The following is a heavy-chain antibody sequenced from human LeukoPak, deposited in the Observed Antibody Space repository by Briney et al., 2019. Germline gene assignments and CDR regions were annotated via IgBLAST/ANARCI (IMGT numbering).Heavy chain of an antibody. CDR2: ISGSGGST. CDR3: AKEGDYYGSGSINYYFDY. J-gene: IGHJ4*02. D-gene: IGHD3-10*01. Sequence: PGGTLRLSCAASGFTFSSYGMSWVRQAPGKGLEWVSAISGSGGSTYYADSVKGRFTISRDNSKNTLYLQMNSLRAEDTAVYYCAKEGDYYGSGSINYYFDYWGQGTLVTVSS. CDR1: GFTFSSYG. V-gene: IGHV3-23*01.